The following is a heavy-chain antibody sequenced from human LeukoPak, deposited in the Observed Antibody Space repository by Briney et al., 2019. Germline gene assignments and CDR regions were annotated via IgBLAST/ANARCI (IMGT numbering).Heavy chain of an antibody. CDR3: ARDVGVAVYYMDV. Sequence: ASVKVSCKASGYTFNTYGITWVRQAPGQGLEWMGWIRTYNGETHYAEKLQGRVTMTTDTSTSTAYMELRSLRSDDTAVYYCARDVGVAVYYMDVWGKGTTVTVSS. CDR2: IRTYNGET. J-gene: IGHJ6*03. V-gene: IGHV1-18*01. CDR1: GYTFNTYG. D-gene: IGHD2-15*01.